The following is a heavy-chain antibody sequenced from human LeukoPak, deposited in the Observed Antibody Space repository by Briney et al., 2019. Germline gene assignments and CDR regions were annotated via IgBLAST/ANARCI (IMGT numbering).Heavy chain of an antibody. D-gene: IGHD6-13*01. CDR1: GFTFTSSA. J-gene: IGHJ4*02. Sequence: AASVKVSCKASGFTFTSSAMQWVRQARGQRLEWIGWIVVGSGNTNYAQKFQERVTITRDMSTSTAYMELSSLRSEDTAVYYCAREIAAAWTYFDYWGQGTLVTVSS. V-gene: IGHV1-58*02. CDR2: IVVGSGNT. CDR3: AREIAAAWTYFDY.